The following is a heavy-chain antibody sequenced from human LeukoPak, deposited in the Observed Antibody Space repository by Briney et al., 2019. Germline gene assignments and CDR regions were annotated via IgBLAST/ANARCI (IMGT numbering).Heavy chain of an antibody. CDR3: VRDSRYGSGWFEDGLDF. D-gene: IGHD6-13*01. Sequence: SGTLSLTCTVSGDSVRSYYWSWIRQPPGQGLEWLGHINDRGSTNYNPSLQGRVTISIDTSKNQYSLKVNSVTAADTAVYYCVRDSRYGSGWFEDGLDFRGQGTTVTVSS. J-gene: IGHJ6*02. V-gene: IGHV4-59*02. CDR1: GDSVRSYY. CDR2: INDRGST.